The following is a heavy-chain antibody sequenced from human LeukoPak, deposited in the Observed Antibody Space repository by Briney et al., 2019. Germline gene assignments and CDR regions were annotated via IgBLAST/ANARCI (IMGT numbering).Heavy chain of an antibody. CDR2: ISSSSRTM. V-gene: IGHV3-48*02. J-gene: IGHJ4*02. CDR1: GFTFSRYS. CDR3: ARTYISSWSWAY. Sequence: GGSLRLSCAASGFTFSRYSMNWVRQAPGKGLEWVSYISSSSRTMYYADSVKGRFTISRDNAKNSLYLQMNSLRDDDTAVYYCARTYISSWSWAYWGQGTLVTVSS. D-gene: IGHD6-13*01.